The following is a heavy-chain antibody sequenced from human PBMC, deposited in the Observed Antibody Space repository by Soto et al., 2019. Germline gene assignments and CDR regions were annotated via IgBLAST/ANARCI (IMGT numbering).Heavy chain of an antibody. CDR3: ARGQLLAVR. Sequence: EVQLVESGGGLVQPGGSLRLSCAASGFTVSSNYMSWVRQAPGKGLEWVSVIYTGDGTYYADSVKGRFTISRDNSKNPLYLQMNSRGAEDTAVYDCARGQLLAVRWGQGTLVTVSS. J-gene: IGHJ4*02. CDR1: GFTVSSNY. D-gene: IGHD3-3*02. CDR2: IYTGDGT. V-gene: IGHV3-66*01.